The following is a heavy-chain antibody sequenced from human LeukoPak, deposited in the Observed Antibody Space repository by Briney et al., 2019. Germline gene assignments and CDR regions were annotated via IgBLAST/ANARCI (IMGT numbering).Heavy chain of an antibody. CDR2: ISSSSSYI. CDR3: ARDDALVGGFDY. Sequence: LXXSCXXSGXTFSXYSMNWVRQAPGKGLEWVSSISSSSSYIYYADSVKGRFTISRDNAKNSLYLQMNSLRAEDTAVYYCARDDALVGGFDYWGQGTLVTVSS. V-gene: IGHV3-21*01. J-gene: IGHJ4*02. D-gene: IGHD1-26*01. CDR1: GXTFSXYS.